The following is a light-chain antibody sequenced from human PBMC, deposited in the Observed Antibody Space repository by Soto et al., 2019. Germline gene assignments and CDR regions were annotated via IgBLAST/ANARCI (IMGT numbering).Light chain of an antibody. CDR3: TSYATGSSHVV. Sequence: QSALTQPASVSGSPGQSITLSCTGTSSDIGGYDYVSRYQRHPGKAPKLIIYNVNTRTSGVSNRFSGSKSGNTASLTISGLQAEDEADDYCTSYATGSSHVVFGGGTKVTVL. J-gene: IGLJ2*01. CDR2: NVN. CDR1: SSDIGGYDY. V-gene: IGLV2-14*01.